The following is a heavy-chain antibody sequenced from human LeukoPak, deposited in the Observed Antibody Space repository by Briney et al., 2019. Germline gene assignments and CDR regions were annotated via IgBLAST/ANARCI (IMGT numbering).Heavy chain of an antibody. CDR1: GYTFTSYD. CDR3: ARGRSSGSYYLYDAFDI. Sequence: ASVKVSCKASGYTFTSYDINWVRQATGQGLEWMGWMNPNSGNTGYAQKFQGRVTMTRNTSISTAYMELSSLRSEDTAVYYCARGRSSGSYYLYDAFDIWGQGTMVTVSS. CDR2: MNPNSGNT. D-gene: IGHD3-10*01. J-gene: IGHJ3*02. V-gene: IGHV1-8*01.